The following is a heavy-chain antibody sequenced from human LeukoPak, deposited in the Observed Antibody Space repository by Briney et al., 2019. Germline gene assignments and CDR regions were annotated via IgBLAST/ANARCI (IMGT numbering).Heavy chain of an antibody. CDR1: GFSLGTYY. J-gene: IGHJ4*02. D-gene: IGHD3-10*01. V-gene: IGHV3-7*01. Sequence: GGSLRLSCAASGFSLGTYYMSWVRQAPGKGLEWVANIKQDGSEKHYVDSVKGRLTISRDNSKNSLYLQMSSLRAEDTAVYYCARDPRGSEYSHFDSWGQGTLVTVSS. CDR2: IKQDGSEK. CDR3: ARDPRGSEYSHFDS.